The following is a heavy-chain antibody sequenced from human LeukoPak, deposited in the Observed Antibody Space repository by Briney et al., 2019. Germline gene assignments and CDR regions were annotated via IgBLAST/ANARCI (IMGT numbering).Heavy chain of an antibody. J-gene: IGHJ4*02. CDR3: AREARGYSGYDSPSVDY. CDR1: GGSISSGGYY. D-gene: IGHD5-12*01. CDR2: IYHSGST. Sequence: PSETLSLTCTVSGGSISSGGYYWSWIRQPPGEGLEWIGYIYHSGSTYYNPSLKSRVTISVDRSKNQFSLKLSSVTAADTAVYYCAREARGYSGYDSPSVDYWGQGTLVTVSS. V-gene: IGHV4-30-2*01.